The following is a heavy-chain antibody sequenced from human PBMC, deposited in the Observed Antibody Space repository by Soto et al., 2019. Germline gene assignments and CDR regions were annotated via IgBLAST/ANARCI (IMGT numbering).Heavy chain of an antibody. J-gene: IGHJ4*02. D-gene: IGHD1-26*01. CDR1: GFTFSSYS. CDR2: ISSSSSYI. V-gene: IGHV3-21*01. Sequence: VQLVESGGGLVKPGGSLRLSCAASGFTFSSYSMNWVRQAPGKGLEWVSSISSSSSYIYYADSVKGRFTISRDNAKNSLYLQMNSLRAEDTAVYYCARDFGSGSYYLHYFDYWGQGTLVTVSS. CDR3: ARDFGSGSYYLHYFDY.